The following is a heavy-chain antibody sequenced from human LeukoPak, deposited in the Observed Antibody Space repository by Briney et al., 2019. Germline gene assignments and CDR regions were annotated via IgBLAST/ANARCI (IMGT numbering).Heavy chain of an antibody. V-gene: IGHV3-30*19. J-gene: IGHJ6*03. CDR1: GYTFSSYG. Sequence: SCKASGYTFSSYGMHWVRQAPGKGLEWVAVISYDGSNKYYADSVKGRFTISRDNSKNTLYLQMNSLRAEDTAVYYCARDQHYYDSSGYSTVVYYYYYMDVWGKGTTVTVSS. CDR2: ISYDGSNK. CDR3: ARDQHYYDSSGYSTVVYYYYYMDV. D-gene: IGHD3-22*01.